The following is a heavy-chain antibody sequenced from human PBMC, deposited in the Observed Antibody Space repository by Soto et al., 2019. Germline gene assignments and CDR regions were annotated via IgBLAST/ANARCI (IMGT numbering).Heavy chain of an antibody. CDR1: GLTFSTYA. CDR2: IGGSGTGGRT. Sequence: EVHLLESGGDLVQPGGSLRLSCTASGLTFSTYAMSWVRQAPGKGLEWVSAIGGSGTGGRTYYADSVKGRFTISRDNTKNTVYLQMNSLRADDTAVYYCATSPGCLDGYNSDYYGMDVWGQGTTVTVSS. J-gene: IGHJ6*02. CDR3: ATSPGCLDGYNSDYYGMDV. V-gene: IGHV3-23*01. D-gene: IGHD5-12*01.